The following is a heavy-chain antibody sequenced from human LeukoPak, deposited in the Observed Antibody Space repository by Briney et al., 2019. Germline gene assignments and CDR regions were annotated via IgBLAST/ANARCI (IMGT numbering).Heavy chain of an antibody. CDR1: GGSISSSSYY. D-gene: IGHD2-2*01. V-gene: IGHV4-30-4*08. CDR3: ARDLKYCSSTSCSLDY. Sequence: SETLSLTCTVSGGSISSSSYYWGWIRQPPGKGLEWIGYIYYSGSTYYNPSLKSRVTISVDTSKNQFSLKLSSVTAADTAVYYCARDLKYCSSTSCSLDYWDQGTLVTVSS. J-gene: IGHJ4*02. CDR2: IYYSGST.